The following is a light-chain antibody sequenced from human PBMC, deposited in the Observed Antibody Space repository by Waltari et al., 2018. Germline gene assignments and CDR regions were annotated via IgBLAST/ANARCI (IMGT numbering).Light chain of an antibody. CDR2: DVS. CDR3: ISYTTSDTMI. Sequence: QYALTQPASVSGSPGQSITISCPGTSSDVGAYNYVSWYQQHPGKVPKLIIYDVSHRPSGVSFRFSGSKSDNTASLTISGLQAEDEADYYCISYTTSDTMIFGGGTKLTVL. J-gene: IGLJ2*01. V-gene: IGLV2-14*03. CDR1: SSDVGAYNY.